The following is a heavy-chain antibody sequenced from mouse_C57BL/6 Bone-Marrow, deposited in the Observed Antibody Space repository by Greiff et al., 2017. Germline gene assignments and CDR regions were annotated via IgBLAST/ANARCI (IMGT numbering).Heavy chain of an antibody. CDR1: GFNIKDDY. V-gene: IGHV14-4*01. D-gene: IGHD1-1*01. CDR3: TTHYYGSIYYAMDY. CDR2: IDPENGDT. J-gene: IGHJ4*01. Sequence: VQLQQSGAELVRPGASVKLSCTASGFNIKDDYMHWVKQRPEQGLEWIGWIDPENGDTEYASKFQGKATITADTSSNTAYLQLSSLTSENTAVYYDTTHYYGSIYYAMDYWGQGTSVTVSS.